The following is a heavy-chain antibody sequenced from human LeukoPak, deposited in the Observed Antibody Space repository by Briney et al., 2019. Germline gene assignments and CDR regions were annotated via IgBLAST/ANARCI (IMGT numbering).Heavy chain of an antibody. V-gene: IGHV1-24*01. CDR1: GYTFTGYY. Sequence: GASVKVSCKASGYTFTGYYMHWVRQAPGKGLEWMGGFDPEDGETIYAQKFQGRVTMTEDTSTDTAYMELSSLRSEDTAVYYCATGIAVAGLDYWGQGTLVTVSS. J-gene: IGHJ4*02. CDR3: ATGIAVAGLDY. CDR2: FDPEDGET. D-gene: IGHD6-19*01.